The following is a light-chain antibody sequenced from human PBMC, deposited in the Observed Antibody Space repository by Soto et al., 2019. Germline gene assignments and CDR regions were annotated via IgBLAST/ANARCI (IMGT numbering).Light chain of an antibody. CDR2: DAS. V-gene: IGKV3-20*01. CDR3: QQYGRSPGLLT. J-gene: IGKJ3*01. CDR1: QSVTSTY. Sequence: EIVLTQSPGTLSLSPGERVTLSCRASQSVTSTYLAWYQQKPGQAPRLLIYDASTRATGIPDRFSGSGSGTDFTLTISRLEPKDFAVYYCQQYGRSPGLLTFGPGTKVDIK.